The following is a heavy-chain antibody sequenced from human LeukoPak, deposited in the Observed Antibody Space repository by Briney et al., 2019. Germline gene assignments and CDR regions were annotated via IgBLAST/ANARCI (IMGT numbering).Heavy chain of an antibody. V-gene: IGHV4-34*01. D-gene: IGHD4-17*01. Sequence: SETLSLTCAVYGGSFSGYYWSWIRQPPGKGLEWIGEINHSGSTNYNPSLKSRVTISVDTSKNQFSLKLSSVTAADTAVYYCARGTTVATERGYYYYYYMDVWGKGTTVTVSS. CDR2: INHSGST. CDR3: ARGTTVATERGYYYYYYMDV. CDR1: GGSFSGYY. J-gene: IGHJ6*03.